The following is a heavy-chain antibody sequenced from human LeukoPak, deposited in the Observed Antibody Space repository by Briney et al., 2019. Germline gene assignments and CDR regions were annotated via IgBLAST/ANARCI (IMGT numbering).Heavy chain of an antibody. CDR2: ISYDGSNK. J-gene: IGHJ4*02. CDR1: GFTFSSHA. CDR3: ASFLWFGGF. Sequence: GGSLRLSCAASGFTFSSHAMHWVRQAPGKGLEWVAVISYDGSNKYYTDSVKGRFTISRDNSKNTLYLQMNSLRSEDTAVYYCASFLWFGGFWGQGTLVTVSS. D-gene: IGHD3-10*01. V-gene: IGHV3-30*04.